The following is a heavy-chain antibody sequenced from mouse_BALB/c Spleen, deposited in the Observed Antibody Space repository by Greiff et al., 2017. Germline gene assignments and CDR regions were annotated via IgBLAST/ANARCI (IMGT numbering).Heavy chain of an antibody. CDR3: ARGGDYYGFAY. CDR2: ISDGGSYT. D-gene: IGHD1-1*01. CDR1: GFTFSDYY. J-gene: IGHJ3*01. Sequence: EVMLVESGGGLVKPGGSLKLSCAASGFTFSDYYMYWVRQTPEKRLEWVATISDGGSYTYYPDSVKGRFTISRDNAKNNLYLQMSSLKSEDTAMYYCARGGDYYGFAYWGQGTLVTVSA. V-gene: IGHV5-4*02.